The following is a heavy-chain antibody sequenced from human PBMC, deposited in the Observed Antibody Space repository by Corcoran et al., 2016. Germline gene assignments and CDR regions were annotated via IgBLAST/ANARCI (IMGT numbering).Heavy chain of an antibody. Sequence: QVQLVQSGAEVKKPGASMKVSCKASGYTFTDYFMHWVRQAPGQGLEWMGWINPNSGGTNYAQKFQGRVTMTRDTSISTAYMELSRLRSDDTAVYYCARGIYSSSSFLGYWGQGTLVTVSS. CDR2: INPNSGGT. CDR1: GYTFTDYF. V-gene: IGHV1-2*02. J-gene: IGHJ4*02. D-gene: IGHD6-6*01. CDR3: ARGIYSSSSFLGY.